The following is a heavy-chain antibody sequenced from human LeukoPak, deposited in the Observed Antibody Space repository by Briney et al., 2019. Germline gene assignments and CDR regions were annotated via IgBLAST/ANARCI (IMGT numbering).Heavy chain of an antibody. Sequence: PGESLRLSCAASGFTVRSNYMSWVRQAPGKGLEWVSVISSGGSPYCADSVKGRFTISRDSSKNTLYLQMKSLRAEDTALYYCSRDRMGTKSFDYWGQGTLVTVSS. CDR3: SRDRMGTKSFDY. CDR2: ISSGGSP. CDR1: GFTVRSNY. J-gene: IGHJ4*02. D-gene: IGHD5-24*01. V-gene: IGHV3-66*01.